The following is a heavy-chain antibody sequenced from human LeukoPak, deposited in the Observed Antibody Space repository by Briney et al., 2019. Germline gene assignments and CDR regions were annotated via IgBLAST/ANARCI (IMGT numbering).Heavy chain of an antibody. V-gene: IGHV1-8*01. Sequence: ASVKVSCKASGYTFTSYDINWVRQATGQGLEWMGWMNPNSGNTGYAQKFQGRVTMTRNTSISTAYMELSSLRSEDTAVYYCARRVLRNQDFDYWGQGTLVTVSS. CDR2: MNPNSGNT. D-gene: IGHD1-14*01. J-gene: IGHJ4*02. CDR3: ARRVLRNQDFDY. CDR1: GYTFTSYD.